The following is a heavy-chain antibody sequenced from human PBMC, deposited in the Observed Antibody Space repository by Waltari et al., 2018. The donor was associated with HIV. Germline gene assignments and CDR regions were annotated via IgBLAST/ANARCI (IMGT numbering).Heavy chain of an antibody. V-gene: IGHV3-21*04. D-gene: IGHD3-10*01. CDR1: GFDLRHYS. CDR2: IRRGNNEK. J-gene: IGHJ4*02. CDR3: VRDDPGYGPIDY. Sequence: DVYLVESGGGVVKIGGSIRLTCEASGFDLRHYSMNWVRQSTVRGRDWVASIRRGNNEKHYLDSVRCRFVISRDNAESSVYLQMESLREEDTATYFCVRDDPGYGPIDYWGQGTRVTV.